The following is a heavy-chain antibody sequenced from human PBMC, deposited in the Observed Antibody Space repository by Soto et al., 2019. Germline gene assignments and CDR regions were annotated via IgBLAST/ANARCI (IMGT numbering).Heavy chain of an antibody. J-gene: IGHJ6*02. CDR1: GGSFSGYY. V-gene: IGHV4-34*01. CDR3: ARKAILLWFGSLHYYYGMDV. CDR2: INHSGST. Sequence: TLSLTCAVYGGSFSGYYWSWIRQPPGKGLEWIGEINHSGSTNYNPSLKSRVTISVDTSKNQFSLKLSSVTAADTAVYYCARKAILLWFGSLHYYYGMDVWGQGTTVTVSS. D-gene: IGHD3-10*01.